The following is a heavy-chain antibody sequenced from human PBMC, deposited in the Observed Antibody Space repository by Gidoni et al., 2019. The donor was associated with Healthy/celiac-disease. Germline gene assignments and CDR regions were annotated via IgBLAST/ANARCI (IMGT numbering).Heavy chain of an antibody. CDR2: IYYSGST. D-gene: IGHD3-22*01. CDR3: ARDQSDDSSGPDAFDI. Sequence: QVQLQESGPGLVKPSQTLSLTCTVSGGSISSGDYYWSWIRQPPGKGLEWIGYIYYSGSTYYNPSLKSRVTISVDTSKNQFSLKLSSVTAADTAVYYCARDQSDDSSGPDAFDIWGQGTMVTVSS. CDR1: GGSISSGDYY. J-gene: IGHJ3*02. V-gene: IGHV4-30-4*01.